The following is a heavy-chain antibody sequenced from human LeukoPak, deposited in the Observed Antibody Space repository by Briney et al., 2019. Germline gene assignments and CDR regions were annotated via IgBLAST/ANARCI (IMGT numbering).Heavy chain of an antibody. CDR3: TPENDPSGKMGRFDP. D-gene: IGHD3-10*01. J-gene: IGHJ5*01. CDR1: GFTFSNYG. V-gene: IGHV3-33*01. Sequence: PRGSLRLSCAASGFTFSNYGMHWVRQAPGKGLDWVAGIRYDGNEELYADSVRGRFTISRDNSRNILYLQMNSLSPEDTATYYCTPENDPSGKMGRFDPWGQGTLVTVSS. CDR2: IRYDGNEE.